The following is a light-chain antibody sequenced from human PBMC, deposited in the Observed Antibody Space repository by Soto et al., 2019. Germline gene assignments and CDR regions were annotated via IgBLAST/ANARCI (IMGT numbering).Light chain of an antibody. CDR1: QGISNY. V-gene: IGKV1-9*01. CDR3: QQYNSYSWT. Sequence: DIQLTQSPSFLSASVGDRVTITRRASQGISNYLAWYQQKPGKAPNLLIHTASTLQSGVPSRFRGSGSGTEFTLTISSLQADDFATYFCQQYNSYSWTFGQGTKVEIK. J-gene: IGKJ1*01. CDR2: TAS.